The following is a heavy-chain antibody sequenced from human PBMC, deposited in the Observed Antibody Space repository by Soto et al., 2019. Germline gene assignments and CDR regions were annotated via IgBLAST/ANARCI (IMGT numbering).Heavy chain of an antibody. CDR1: GDSISSDDYY. Sequence: QVQLQESGPGVVKPSQTLSLTCTVSGDSISSDDYYWSWLRQPRGRGLEWVGYISYSGTTSYNPSLKSRVLFSVDRSKKKFSLKVTSVTAADTAVYYCATSNEYSGYALHCWGQRTLVTVSS. J-gene: IGHJ4*02. D-gene: IGHD5-12*01. CDR3: ATSNEYSGYALHC. CDR2: ISYSGTT. V-gene: IGHV4-30-4*01.